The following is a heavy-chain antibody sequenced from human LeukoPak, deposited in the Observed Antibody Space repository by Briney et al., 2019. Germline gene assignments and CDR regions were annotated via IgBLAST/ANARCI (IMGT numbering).Heavy chain of an antibody. D-gene: IGHD2-2*01. V-gene: IGHV1-18*01. J-gene: IGHJ4*02. CDR2: ISAYNGNT. CDR3: AREVVVVPAAKGYFDY. CDR1: GYTFTSYG. Sequence: ASVKVSCKASGYTFTSYGISWVRQAPGQGLEWMGWISAYNGNTNYAQKLQGRVTMTTDTSTSTAYMELRSLRSDDTAVYYCAREVVVVPAAKGYFDYWGQGTLVTVSS.